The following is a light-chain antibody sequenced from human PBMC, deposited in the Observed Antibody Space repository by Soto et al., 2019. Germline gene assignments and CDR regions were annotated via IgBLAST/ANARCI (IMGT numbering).Light chain of an antibody. J-gene: IGKJ2*01. V-gene: IGKV3-15*01. CDR3: QQYNNWPYT. CDR1: QSVGRN. CDR2: GTS. Sequence: EIVMTQSPVALSVSPGESAALSCRASQSVGRNFAWYQQRPGQAPRVLIYGTSTRATGVPARFSGSGSGTDFTLTISSLQSEDVAFYYCQQYNNWPYTFGHGTRLEIK.